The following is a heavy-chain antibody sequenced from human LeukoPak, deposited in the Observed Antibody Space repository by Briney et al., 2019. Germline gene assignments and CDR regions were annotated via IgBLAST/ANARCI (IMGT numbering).Heavy chain of an antibody. V-gene: IGHV4-61*02. CDR1: SGSISSGSYY. CDR3: ARGVTSSGSYGYFDY. Sequence: SETLSLTCTVSSGSISSGSYYWSWIRQPAGKGLEWIGRISTDGSTNYNPSLKNRVTMSVDTSKNQFSLKLSSVTAADTAVYYCARGVTSSGSYGYFDYWGQGTLATVSS. CDR2: ISTDGST. D-gene: IGHD1-26*01. J-gene: IGHJ4*02.